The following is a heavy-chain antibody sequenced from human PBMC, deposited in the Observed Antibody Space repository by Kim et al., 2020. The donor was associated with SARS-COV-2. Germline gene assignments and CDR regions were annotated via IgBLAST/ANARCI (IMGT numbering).Heavy chain of an antibody. D-gene: IGHD3-10*02. CDR1: GGSFSGYY. CDR3: ASSDVRGVIIIEH. Sequence: SETLSLTCAVYGGSFSGYYWSWIRQPPGKGLEWIGEINHSGSTNYNPSLKSRVTILVDTSKNQFSLKLSSVTAADTAVYYCASSDVRGVIIIEHWGQGTLVTVSS. CDR2: INHSGST. J-gene: IGHJ1*01. V-gene: IGHV4-34*01.